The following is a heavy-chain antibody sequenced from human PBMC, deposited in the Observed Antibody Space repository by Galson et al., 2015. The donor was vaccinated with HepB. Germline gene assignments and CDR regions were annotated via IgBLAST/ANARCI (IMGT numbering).Heavy chain of an antibody. D-gene: IGHD4-23*01. Sequence: SETLSLTCAVYGGSFRGYYWSWLRQPPGKGLEWIGEINHSGSTNYNPSLKSRVTISVDTFKNQFSLKLSSVTAADTAVYYCAGTTVVTPFYMDVWGKGTTVTVSS. V-gene: IGHV4-34*01. CDR2: INHSGST. J-gene: IGHJ6*03. CDR3: AGTTVVTPFYMDV. CDR1: GGSFRGYY.